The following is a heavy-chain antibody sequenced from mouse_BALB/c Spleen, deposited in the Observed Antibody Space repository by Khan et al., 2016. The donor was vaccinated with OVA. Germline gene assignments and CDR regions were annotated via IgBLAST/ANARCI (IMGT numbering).Heavy chain of an antibody. CDR2: INTYTGEP. J-gene: IGHJ1*01. Sequence: QIQLVQSGPELKKPGETVKISCKASGYTFTNYGMNWVKQAPGKGLKWMGWINTYTGEPTYADDFKGRFAFSLENSASTAYLQINNLKNEDTATYFCASGSYWYFDVWGAGTTVTVSS. CDR3: ASGSYWYFDV. V-gene: IGHV9-3-1*01. D-gene: IGHD1-1*01. CDR1: GYTFTNYG.